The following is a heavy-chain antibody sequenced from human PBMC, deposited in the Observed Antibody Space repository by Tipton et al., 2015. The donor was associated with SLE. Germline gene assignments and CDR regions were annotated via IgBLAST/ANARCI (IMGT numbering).Heavy chain of an antibody. CDR1: GGSISSYY. J-gene: IGHJ3*02. D-gene: IGHD3-3*01. CDR3: AVRGGNFWSGRYDDAVDI. Sequence: TLSLTCTVTGGSISSYYWSWIRQSPGKGLEWIGFIYYTGSTTYNPSLKSRVTISVDTSKNQFSLNLSSVTAADTAVYYCAVRGGNFWSGRYDDAVDIWGQGTLVTVSS. V-gene: IGHV4-59*08. CDR2: IYYTGST.